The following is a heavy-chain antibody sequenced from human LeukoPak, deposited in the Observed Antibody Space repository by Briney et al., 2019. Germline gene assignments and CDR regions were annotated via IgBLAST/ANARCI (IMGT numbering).Heavy chain of an antibody. J-gene: IGHJ3*02. CDR2: IYPGDSDT. CDR1: GYRFNDYW. D-gene: IGHD2-15*01. CDR3: AGTIRYCSGGSCYSDAFDI. V-gene: IGHV5-51*01. Sequence: GESLKISCKGSGYRFNDYWIGWVRQMPGKGLEWMGIIYPGDSDTRYSPSFQGQVTISADKSISTAYLQWSSLKASDTAMYYCAGTIRYCSGGSCYSDAFDIWGQGTMVTVSS.